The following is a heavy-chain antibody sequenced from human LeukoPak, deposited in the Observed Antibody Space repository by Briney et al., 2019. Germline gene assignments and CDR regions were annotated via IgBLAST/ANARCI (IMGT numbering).Heavy chain of an antibody. V-gene: IGHV3-30*02. CDR2: IRYDGSNK. CDR3: ARGDPHADL. CDR1: GFTFSSYG. J-gene: IGHJ5*02. Sequence: GGSLRLSCAASGFTFSSYGMHWVRQAPGKGLEWVAFIRYDGSNKYYADSVKGRFTISRDNAMSSLYLQMNSLRVEDTGVFYCARGDPHADLWGQGTLVTVSS.